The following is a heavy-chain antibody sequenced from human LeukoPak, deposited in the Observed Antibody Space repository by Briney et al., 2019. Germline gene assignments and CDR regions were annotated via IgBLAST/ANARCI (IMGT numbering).Heavy chain of an antibody. D-gene: IGHD3-22*01. Sequence: GGSLRLSCAASGFTFSTYEMNWVRQAPGKGLEWVSYISRSGSTIYYADSVKGRFTISRDNAKNSLYLQVNSLRAEDTAVYYCARTHKRYYYDSSGYYYRDYYYYGMDVWGQGTTVTVSS. J-gene: IGHJ6*02. CDR3: ARTHKRYYYDSSGYYYRDYYYYGMDV. V-gene: IGHV3-48*03. CDR1: GFTFSTYE. CDR2: ISRSGSTI.